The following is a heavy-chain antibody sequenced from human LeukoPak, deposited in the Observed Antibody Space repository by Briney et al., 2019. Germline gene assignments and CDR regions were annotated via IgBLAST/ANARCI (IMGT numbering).Heavy chain of an antibody. Sequence: PSETLSLTCTVSGGSISSSSYYWGWIRQPPGKGLEWIGSIYYSGSTYYNPSLRSRVTISVDTSKNQFSLKLSSVTAADTAVYYCARPYYYDSRIDPWGQGILVTVSS. CDR1: GGSISSSSYY. CDR2: IYYSGST. D-gene: IGHD3-22*01. CDR3: ARPYYYDSRIDP. J-gene: IGHJ5*02. V-gene: IGHV4-39*01.